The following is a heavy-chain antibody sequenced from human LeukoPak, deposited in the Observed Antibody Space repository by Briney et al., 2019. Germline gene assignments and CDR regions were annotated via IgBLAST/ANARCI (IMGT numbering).Heavy chain of an antibody. D-gene: IGHD3-22*01. CDR2: INHSGST. V-gene: IGHV4-34*01. Sequence: SETLSLTCAVYGGSFSGYYWSWIRQPPGKRLEWIGEINHSGSTNYNPSLKSRVTISVDTSKNQFSLKLSSVTAADTAVYYCARLVAYYDSSGHDAFDIWGQGTMVTVSS. CDR3: ARLVAYYDSSGHDAFDI. J-gene: IGHJ3*02. CDR1: GGSFSGYY.